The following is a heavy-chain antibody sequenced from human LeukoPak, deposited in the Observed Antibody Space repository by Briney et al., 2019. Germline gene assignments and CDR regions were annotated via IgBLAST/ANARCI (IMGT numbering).Heavy chain of an antibody. CDR1: GGSISSSSYY. CDR3: ARFVRYYDFWSGLTPDY. J-gene: IGHJ4*02. V-gene: IGHV4-39*01. D-gene: IGHD3-3*01. CDR2: IYYSGST. Sequence: PSETLSLTCTVSGGSISSSSYYWGWIRQPPGKGLEWIGSIYYSGSTYYNPSLKSRVTTSVHTSKNQFSLKLSSVTAADTAVYYCARFVRYYDFWSGLTPDYWGQGTLVTVSS.